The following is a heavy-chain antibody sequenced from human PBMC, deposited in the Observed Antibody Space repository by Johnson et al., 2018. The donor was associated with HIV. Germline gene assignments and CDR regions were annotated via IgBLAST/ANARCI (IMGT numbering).Heavy chain of an antibody. CDR3: AKTRTTVTTIDAFDI. V-gene: IGHV3-11*04. CDR1: GFTFSDYY. Sequence: QVQLVESGGGVVQPGRSLGLSCAASGFTFSDYYMSWIRQAPGKGLEWVSYISSSGSTIYYADSVKGRFTISRDNSKNTLYLQMNSLRAEDTAVYYCAKTRTTVTTIDAFDIWGQGTMVTVSS. CDR2: ISSSGSTI. J-gene: IGHJ3*02. D-gene: IGHD4-17*01.